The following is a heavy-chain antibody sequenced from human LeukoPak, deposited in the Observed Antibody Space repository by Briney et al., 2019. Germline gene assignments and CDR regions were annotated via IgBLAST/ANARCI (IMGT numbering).Heavy chain of an antibody. CDR1: GFTFSSYS. Sequence: GGSLRLSCAASGFTFSSYSMSWVRQAPGKGLEWVSYISSSSSTIYYADSVKGRFTISRDNAKNSLYLQMNSLRAEDTAVYYCARSPPPYCGGDCYTTFDYWGQGTLVTVSS. J-gene: IGHJ4*02. CDR2: ISSSSSTI. CDR3: ARSPPPYCGGDCYTTFDY. V-gene: IGHV3-48*01. D-gene: IGHD2-21*02.